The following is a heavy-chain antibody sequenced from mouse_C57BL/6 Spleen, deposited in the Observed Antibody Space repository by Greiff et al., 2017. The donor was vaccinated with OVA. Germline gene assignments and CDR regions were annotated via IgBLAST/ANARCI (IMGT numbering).Heavy chain of an antibody. J-gene: IGHJ4*01. CDR2: IDPETGGT. CDR1: GYTFTDYE. V-gene: IGHV1-15*01. CDR3: TIGRAMDY. Sequence: QVHVKQSGAELVRPGASVTLSCKASGYTFTDYEMHWVKQTPVHGLEWIGAIDPETGGTAYNQKFKGKAILTADKSSSTAYMELRSLTSEDSAVYYCTIGRAMDYWGQGTSVTVSS.